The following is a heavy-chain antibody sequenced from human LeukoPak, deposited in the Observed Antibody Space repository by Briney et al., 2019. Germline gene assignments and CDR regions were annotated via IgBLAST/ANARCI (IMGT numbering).Heavy chain of an antibody. D-gene: IGHD6-13*01. Sequence: GGSLRLSCAASGFTVSDIYMNWVRQAPGKGLEWVSVIYSGGTTFYAESVKGRSTISRDNSQNTVYLQLNGLRVEDTAVYYCARGSVGAAGRLDYWGQGTLVTVSS. CDR1: GFTVSDIY. CDR2: IYSGGTT. V-gene: IGHV3-66*01. CDR3: ARGSVGAAGRLDY. J-gene: IGHJ4*02.